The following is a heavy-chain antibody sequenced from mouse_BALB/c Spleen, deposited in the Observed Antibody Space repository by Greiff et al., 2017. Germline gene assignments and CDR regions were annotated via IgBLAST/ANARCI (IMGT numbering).Heavy chain of an antibody. Sequence: QVTLKESGPGILQPSQTLSLTCSFSGFSLSTSGMGVSWIRQPSGKGLEWLAHIYWDDDKRYNPSLKSRLTISKDTSRNQVFLKITSVDTADTATYYCARSPKDRFYAMDYWGQGTSVTVSS. D-gene: IGHD2-14*01. CDR3: ARSPKDRFYAMDY. V-gene: IGHV8-12*01. CDR2: IYWDDDK. CDR1: GFSLSTSGMG. J-gene: IGHJ4*01.